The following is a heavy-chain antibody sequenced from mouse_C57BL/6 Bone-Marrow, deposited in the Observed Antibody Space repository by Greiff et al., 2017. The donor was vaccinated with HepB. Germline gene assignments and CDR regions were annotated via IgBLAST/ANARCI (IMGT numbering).Heavy chain of an antibody. CDR1: GYTFTDHT. CDR2: IYPRDGST. CDR3: SSYGSSDYYAMDY. V-gene: IGHV1-78*01. D-gene: IGHD1-1*01. Sequence: QVQLQQSDAELVKPGASVKISCKVSGYTFTDHTIHWMKQRPEQGLEWIGDIYPRDGSTKYNEKFKGKATLTADKSSSTAYMQLNSLTSEDSAVYFCSSYGSSDYYAMDYWGQGTSVTVSS. J-gene: IGHJ4*01.